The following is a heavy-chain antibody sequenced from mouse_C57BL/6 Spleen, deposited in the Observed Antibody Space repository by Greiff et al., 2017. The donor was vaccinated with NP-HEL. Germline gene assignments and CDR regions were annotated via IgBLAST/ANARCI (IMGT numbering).Heavy chain of an antibody. Sequence: QVQLQQPGAELVMPGASVKLSCKASGYTFTSYWMHWVKQRPGQGLEWIGEIDPSDSYTNYNQKFKGKSTLTVDKSSSTAYMQLSSLTTEDSAVYYCARSGDVKGFAYWGQGTLVTVSA. CDR1: GYTFTSYW. CDR2: IDPSDSYT. V-gene: IGHV1-69*01. D-gene: IGHD3-2*02. CDR3: ARSGDVKGFAY. J-gene: IGHJ3*01.